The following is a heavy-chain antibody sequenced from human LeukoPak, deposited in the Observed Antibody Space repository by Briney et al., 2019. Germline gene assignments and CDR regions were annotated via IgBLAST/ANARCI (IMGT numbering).Heavy chain of an antibody. Sequence: GGSLRLSCAASGFTFSSYAMSWVRQAPGKGLEWVSAISGSGGSTYYADSVKGRFTISRDNSKNTLYLQMNSLRAEDTAVYYCAKDRGIAAAGTVTEYFQHWGQGTLVTVSS. CDR3: AKDRGIAAAGTVTEYFQH. D-gene: IGHD6-13*01. V-gene: IGHV3-23*01. J-gene: IGHJ1*01. CDR2: ISGSGGST. CDR1: GFTFSSYA.